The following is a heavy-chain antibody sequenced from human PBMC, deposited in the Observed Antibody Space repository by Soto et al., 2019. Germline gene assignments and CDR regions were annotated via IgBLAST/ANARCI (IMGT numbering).Heavy chain of an antibody. CDR2: IYYSGYT. V-gene: IGHV4-59*08. CDR1: GGSVTGFY. CDR3: ARHLVVVGGGSSFDY. D-gene: IGHD2-15*01. J-gene: IGHJ4*02. Sequence: QVQLQESGPGLVKPSETLSLTCTISGGSVTGFYWSWIRQPPGKGLVWIGYIYYSGYTNYNPSLASRVTISLDTSPNRFSLRLSSVTAADTAMYYGARHLVVVGGGSSFDYWGQGALVTVSS.